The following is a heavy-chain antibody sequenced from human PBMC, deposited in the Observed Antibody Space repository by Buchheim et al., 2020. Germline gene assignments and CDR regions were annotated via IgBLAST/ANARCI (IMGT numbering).Heavy chain of an antibody. CDR1: GFTFSSYG. D-gene: IGHD1-7*01. CDR2: ISYDGSNK. V-gene: IGHV3-30*18. CDR3: AKSGRTGTPYPIFGHFDY. J-gene: IGHJ4*02. Sequence: QVQLVESGGGVVQPGRSLRLSCAASGFTFSSYGMHWVRQAPGKGLEWVAVISYDGSNKYYADSVKGRFTISRDNSKNTLYLQMNSLRAEDTAVYYCAKSGRTGTPYPIFGHFDYWGQGTL.